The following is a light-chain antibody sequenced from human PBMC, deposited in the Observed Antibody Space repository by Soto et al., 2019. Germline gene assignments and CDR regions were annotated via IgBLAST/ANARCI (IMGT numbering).Light chain of an antibody. J-gene: IGLJ1*01. V-gene: IGLV2-14*01. Sequence: QSVLTQPASVSGSPGQSITISCTGTSSDVGGYDFVSWYQQHAGRAPKLLIYEVSRRPSGVSNRFSGSKSGNTASLTISGLQAEDEADYFCKSYAGSNTYVFGSGTKVTVL. CDR3: KSYAGSNTYV. CDR2: EVS. CDR1: SSDVGGYDF.